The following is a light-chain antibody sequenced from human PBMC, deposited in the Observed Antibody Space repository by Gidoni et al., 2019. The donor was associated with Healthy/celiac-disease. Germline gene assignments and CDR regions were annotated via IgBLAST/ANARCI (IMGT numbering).Light chain of an antibody. V-gene: IGKV3-15*01. J-gene: IGKJ4*01. CDR2: GAS. Sequence: EIVMTQFPATLSVSPGERATLSCRASQSVTSGLVWYQQKPGQSPRVLMYGASTRSIGIPARFSGSGSGTEFTLTINSLQSEDFAVYYCQHYRNWPPTFGGGTKVEIK. CDR3: QHYRNWPPT. CDR1: QSVTSG.